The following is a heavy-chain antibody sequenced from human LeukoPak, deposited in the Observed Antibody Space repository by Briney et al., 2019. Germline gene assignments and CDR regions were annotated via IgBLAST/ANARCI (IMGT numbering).Heavy chain of an antibody. CDR3: ARVPYCSGGSCYPTYYYYYMDV. Sequence: SETLSLTCSVSGDSISSNYWSWIRQFPGKGLEWIGYISYSGSTNYNPSPKSRVTISADTSKNQFSLKLSSVTAADTAVYYCARVPYCSGGSCYPTYYYYYMDVWGKGTTVTVSS. D-gene: IGHD2-15*01. J-gene: IGHJ6*03. CDR1: GDSISSNY. CDR2: ISYSGST. V-gene: IGHV4-59*12.